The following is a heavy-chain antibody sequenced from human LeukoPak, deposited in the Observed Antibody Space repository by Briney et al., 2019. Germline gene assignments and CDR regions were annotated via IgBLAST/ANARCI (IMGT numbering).Heavy chain of an antibody. V-gene: IGHV4-34*01. D-gene: IGHD5-12*01. CDR2: INHSGNT. Sequence: SETLSLTCAVYGGSFSGYYWSWIRQPPGKGLEWIGEINHSGNTNYNPSLKSRVTISVDTSKNQFSLKLSSVTAADTAVYYCASAEEGWLYYFDYWGQGTLVTVSS. CDR1: GGSFSGYY. CDR3: ASAEEGWLYYFDY. J-gene: IGHJ4*02.